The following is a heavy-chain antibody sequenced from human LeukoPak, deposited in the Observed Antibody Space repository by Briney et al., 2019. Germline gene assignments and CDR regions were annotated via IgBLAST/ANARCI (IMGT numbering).Heavy chain of an antibody. CDR1: GGSISSGSYY. CDR3: ATNDGSGSYYGGGDY. J-gene: IGHJ4*02. D-gene: IGHD1-26*01. CDR2: IYTSGST. Sequence: SQTLSLTCTASGGSISSGSYYWSWIRQPAGKGLEWIGRIYTSGSTNYNPSLKSRVTISVDTSKNQFSLKLSSVTAADTAVYYCATNDGSGSYYGGGDYWGQGTLVTVSS. V-gene: IGHV4-61*02.